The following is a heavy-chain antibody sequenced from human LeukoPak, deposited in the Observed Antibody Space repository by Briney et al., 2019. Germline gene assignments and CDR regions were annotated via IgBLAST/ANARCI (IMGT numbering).Heavy chain of an antibody. CDR3: ARVWVPNSNYEVEYYFDY. J-gene: IGHJ4*02. Sequence: SETLSLTCTVSGGSISSYYWSWIRQPPGKGLEWIGYIYYSGSTNYNPSLKSRVTISVDTSKNQFSLKLSSVTAADTAVYYCARVWVPNSNYEVEYYFDYWGQGTLVTVSS. D-gene: IGHD4-11*01. CDR1: GGSISSYY. V-gene: IGHV4-59*01. CDR2: IYYSGST.